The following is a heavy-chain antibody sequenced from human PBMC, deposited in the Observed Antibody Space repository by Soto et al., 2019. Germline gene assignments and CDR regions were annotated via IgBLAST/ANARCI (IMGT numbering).Heavy chain of an antibody. V-gene: IGHV3-74*01. CDR3: VRIRRGDGYTFGY. CDR2: INTDGSTT. Sequence: EVQLAASGGVSVQPGGSLRLSCTASGFTLSNYWMHWVRQAPGKGLVWVSRINTDGSTTTYADSVKGRFTISRDNAKNTLYLQMNSLRDEDTAVYYCVRIRRGDGYTFGYWGQGTLVTVSS. D-gene: IGHD5-12*01. CDR1: GFTLSNYW. J-gene: IGHJ4*02.